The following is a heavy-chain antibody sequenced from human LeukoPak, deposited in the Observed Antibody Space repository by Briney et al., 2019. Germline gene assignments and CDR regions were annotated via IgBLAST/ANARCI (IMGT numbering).Heavy chain of an antibody. D-gene: IGHD6-19*01. CDR1: GGSISSGSHY. CDR2: IYYSGTT. Sequence: SETLSLTCTASGGSISSGSHYWGWIRQPPGKGLDWIGSIYYSGTTYYSPSVKSRVTISLDKSKDQFSLKLNFVTAADTAVYYCARQDLAVSGIDYWGQGTLVTVSS. CDR3: ARQDLAVSGIDY. J-gene: IGHJ4*02. V-gene: IGHV4-39*01.